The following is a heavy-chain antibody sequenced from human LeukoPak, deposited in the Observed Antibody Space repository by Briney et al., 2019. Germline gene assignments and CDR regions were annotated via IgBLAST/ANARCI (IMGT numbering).Heavy chain of an antibody. V-gene: IGHV3-49*04. J-gene: IGHJ4*02. Sequence: GGSLRLSCTASGFTFGDYAMSWVRQAPGKGLEWVGFIRSKAYGGTTEYAASVKGRFTISRDDSKSIAYLQMNSLKTEDTAVYYCTRVPRGQWLAHLDYWGQGTLVTVSS. CDR3: TRVPRGQWLAHLDY. CDR2: IRSKAYGGTT. D-gene: IGHD6-19*01. CDR1: GFTFGDYA.